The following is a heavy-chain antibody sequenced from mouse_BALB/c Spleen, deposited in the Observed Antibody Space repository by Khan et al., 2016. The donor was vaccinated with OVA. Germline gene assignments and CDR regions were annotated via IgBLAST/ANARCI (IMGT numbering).Heavy chain of an antibody. CDR2: INTHSGVP. D-gene: IGHD2-14*01. V-gene: IGHV9-4*02. CDR1: GYTFTTAG. CDR3: ERGGAAYYRNDGGAMEY. J-gene: IGHJ4*01. Sequence: QIQLVQSGPELKKPGETVRISCKASGYTFTTAGIQWVQKMPGKGLKWIGWINTHSGVPKYAEDFKGRFAFSLEISVSTAYLQITNLKNEDTATYSCERGGAAYYRNDGGAMEYWGQGTSVNVSS.